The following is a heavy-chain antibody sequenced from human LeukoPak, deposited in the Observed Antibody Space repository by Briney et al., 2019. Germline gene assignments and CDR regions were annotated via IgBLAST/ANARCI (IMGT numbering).Heavy chain of an antibody. V-gene: IGHV3-33*06. CDR3: AKDAYYDILTGYIDY. J-gene: IGHJ4*02. Sequence: GGSLRLSCAASGFTFSSYGMHWVRQAPGKGLEWVAVIWYDGSNKYYADSVKGRFTISRDNSKNTLYLQMNSLRAEDTAVYYCAKDAYYDILTGYIDYWGQGTLVTVSS. CDR2: IWYDGSNK. CDR1: GFTFSSYG. D-gene: IGHD3-9*01.